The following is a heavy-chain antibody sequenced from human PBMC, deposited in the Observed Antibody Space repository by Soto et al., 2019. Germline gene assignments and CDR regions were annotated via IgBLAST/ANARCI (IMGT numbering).Heavy chain of an antibody. D-gene: IGHD6-6*01. CDR3: AKITPSGVAARLQSY. CDR1: GFTFSSYA. V-gene: IGHV3-23*01. J-gene: IGHJ4*02. Sequence: EVQLLESGGGWVQPGGSLRLSCAASGFTFSSYAMSWVRQAPGKGLEWVSAISGSGGSTYYADSVKGRFTISRDNSKNTLYLQMNSLRAEDPAVYYCAKITPSGVAARLQSYWGQGPLVTVSS. CDR2: ISGSGGST.